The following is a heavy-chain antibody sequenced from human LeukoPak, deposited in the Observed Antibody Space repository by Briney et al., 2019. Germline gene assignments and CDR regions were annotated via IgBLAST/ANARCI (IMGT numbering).Heavy chain of an antibody. J-gene: IGHJ5*02. V-gene: IGHV4-38-2*02. CDR3: AREGGSSSVGWFDP. Sequence: PSEALSLTCTVSGYSISSGYYWGWIRQPPGKGLEWIGNIYHSGRTYYNPSLKSRVTISVDTSKNQFSLKLSSVTAADTAVYYCAREGGSSSVGWFDPWGQGTLVTVSS. CDR1: GYSISSGYY. CDR2: IYHSGRT. D-gene: IGHD6-13*01.